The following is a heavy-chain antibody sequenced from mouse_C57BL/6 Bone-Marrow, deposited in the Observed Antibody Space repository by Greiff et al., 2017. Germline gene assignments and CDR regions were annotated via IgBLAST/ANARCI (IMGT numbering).Heavy chain of an antibody. CDR2: IWSGGST. D-gene: IGHD2-12*01. CDR1: GFSLTSYG. Sequence: VKLMESGPGLVQPSPSLSITCTVSGFSLTSYGVHWVRQPPGKGLEWLGVIWSGGSTDYNAAFISRLSISKDNSKSQVSFKMNSLQADDTAIYYCAPYSNDPYAMDYWGQGTSVTVSS. J-gene: IGHJ4*01. V-gene: IGHV2-4*01. CDR3: APYSNDPYAMDY.